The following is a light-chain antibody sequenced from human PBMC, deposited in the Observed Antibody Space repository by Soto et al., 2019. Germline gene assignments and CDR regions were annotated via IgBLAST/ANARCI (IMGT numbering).Light chain of an antibody. CDR2: DVT. CDR3: SSYAGSKNFVV. Sequence: QSVLTQPRSVSGSPGQSVTISCTGTSSDVGGYAYVSWYQQHPGKAPRLMIYDVTKRPSGVPDRFSGSKSGNTASLTISGLQAEDEADYYCSSYAGSKNFVVFGGGTKVTVL. CDR1: SSDVGGYAY. J-gene: IGLJ2*01. V-gene: IGLV2-11*01.